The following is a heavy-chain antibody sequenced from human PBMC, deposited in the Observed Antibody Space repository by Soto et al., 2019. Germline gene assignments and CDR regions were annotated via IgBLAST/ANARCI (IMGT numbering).Heavy chain of an antibody. D-gene: IGHD6-6*01. Sequence: SGPTLVNPTQTLTLTCTFSGFSLSTSGMRVSWIRQPPGKALEWLARIDWDDDKFYSTPLKTRLTISKDTSKNQVFLTMTKMDPVDTATFFCARTAIAARQRVLGGGDAFHIWGQGTMVTVSS. V-gene: IGHV2-70*04. CDR1: GFSLSTSGMR. CDR3: ARTAIAARQRVLGGGDAFHI. J-gene: IGHJ3*02. CDR2: IDWDDDK.